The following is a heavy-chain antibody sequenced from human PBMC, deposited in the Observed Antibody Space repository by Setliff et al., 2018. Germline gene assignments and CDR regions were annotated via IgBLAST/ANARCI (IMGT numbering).Heavy chain of an antibody. CDR1: GDSISRAMYY. Sequence: SETLSLTCTVSGDSISRAMYYWSWLRQSAGKGLECIGRIYTDGSTKYNPSLNSRVTLLIDTAKNQISLRLSSVTAADTAVYFCVRVTGFSYMDVWGKGTTVTVSS. CDR2: IYTDGST. D-gene: IGHD3-3*01. CDR3: VRVTGFSYMDV. J-gene: IGHJ6*03. V-gene: IGHV4-61*02.